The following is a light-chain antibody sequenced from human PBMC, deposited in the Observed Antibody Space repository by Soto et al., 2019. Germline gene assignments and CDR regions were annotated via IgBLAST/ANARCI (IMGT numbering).Light chain of an antibody. Sequence: DIQMTQSPSTLSASVGDRVTLTCRASQSISSWLAWYQQKPGKAPKLLIYDASSLESGVPSRFSGSGSGTEFTLTISSLQPDDFATYYCQQYNGTFGQGTRLEIK. CDR1: QSISSW. CDR3: QQYNGT. CDR2: DAS. J-gene: IGKJ5*01. V-gene: IGKV1-5*01.